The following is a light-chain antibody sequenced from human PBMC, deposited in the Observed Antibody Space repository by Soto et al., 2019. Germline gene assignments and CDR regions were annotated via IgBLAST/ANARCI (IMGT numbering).Light chain of an antibody. Sequence: DIQVTQSPSSLSASVGDRVTITCRASQTIRIDLNWYQQKPGKAPNLLIYAASTLQSGVPSRFSGSGSGTDFTLTISSLQPEDFATYYCQQSYNTPYTFGQGTKLDIK. CDR3: QQSYNTPYT. J-gene: IGKJ2*01. V-gene: IGKV1-39*01. CDR2: AAS. CDR1: QTIRID.